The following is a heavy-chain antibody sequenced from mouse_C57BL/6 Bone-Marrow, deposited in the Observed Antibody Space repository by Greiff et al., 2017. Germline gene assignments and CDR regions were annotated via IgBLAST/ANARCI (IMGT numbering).Heavy chain of an antibody. D-gene: IGHD1-1*01. V-gene: IGHV1-55*01. CDR3: ARKATVAPWFAY. CDR2: IYPGRGST. CDR1: GYTFTSYW. J-gene: IGHJ3*01. Sequence: VQLQQPGAELVKPGASVKMSCKASGYTFTSYWITWVKQRPGQGLEWIGDIYPGRGSTNYNEKFKSKATLTVDTSSSTAYMQLSSLTSEDSAVYYCARKATVAPWFAYWGQGTLVTVSA.